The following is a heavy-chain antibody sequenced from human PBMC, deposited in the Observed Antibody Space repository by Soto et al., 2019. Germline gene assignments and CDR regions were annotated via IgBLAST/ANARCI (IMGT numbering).Heavy chain of an antibody. V-gene: IGHV3-23*01. CDR2: ISGSGGST. J-gene: IGHJ4*02. Sequence: PGGSLRLSCAASGFTFSSYAMSWVRQAPGKGLEWVSAISGSGGSTYYADSVKGRFTISRDNSKNTLYLQMNSLRAEDTAVYYCATGSRGGYDTFDYWGQGPLVTVSS. D-gene: IGHD5-12*01. CDR1: GFTFSSYA. CDR3: ATGSRGGYDTFDY.